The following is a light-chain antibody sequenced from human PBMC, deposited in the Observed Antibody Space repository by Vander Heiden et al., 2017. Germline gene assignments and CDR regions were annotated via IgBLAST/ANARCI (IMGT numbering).Light chain of an antibody. V-gene: IGLV3-9*01. CDR3: QVWDSNTAV. CDR2: RDS. Sequence: SYELTQPLSVSVALGQTARISCGGNNIGSKNVHWYQQKPGQAPVVVIYRDSNRPSGIPERFSGSNSGNTATLTISRAQAGDEAYYYCQVWDSNTAVFGGGTKLTVL. J-gene: IGLJ2*01. CDR1: NIGSKN.